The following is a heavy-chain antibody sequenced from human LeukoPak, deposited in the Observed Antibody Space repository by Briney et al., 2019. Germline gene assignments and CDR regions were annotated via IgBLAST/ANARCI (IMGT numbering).Heavy chain of an antibody. CDR2: ISAYNGNT. Sequence: ASVKVSCKASGYTFTIYGISWVRQAPGQGLEWMGWISAYNGNTHYAQKFQGRVTMTTDTPTSTAYMELRSLRSDDTAVYYCARAWSRRDYYYYMDVWGKGTTVTVSS. V-gene: IGHV1-18*01. J-gene: IGHJ6*03. CDR3: ARAWSRRDYYYYMDV. CDR1: GYTFTIYG. D-gene: IGHD3-3*01.